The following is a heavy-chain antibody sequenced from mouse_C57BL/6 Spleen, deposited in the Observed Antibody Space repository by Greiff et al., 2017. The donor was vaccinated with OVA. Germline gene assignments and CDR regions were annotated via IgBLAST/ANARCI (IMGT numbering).Heavy chain of an antibody. Sequence: QVQLQQPGAELEKPGASVKLSCKASGYTFTSYWMHWVKQRPGQGLEWIGMIHPNSGSTNYNEKFKSKATLTVDKSSSTAYMQLSSLTSEDSAVYYCARLYFYAMDYWGQGTSVTVSS. J-gene: IGHJ4*01. CDR3: ARLYFYAMDY. D-gene: IGHD2-1*01. CDR2: IHPNSGST. V-gene: IGHV1-64*01. CDR1: GYTFTSYW.